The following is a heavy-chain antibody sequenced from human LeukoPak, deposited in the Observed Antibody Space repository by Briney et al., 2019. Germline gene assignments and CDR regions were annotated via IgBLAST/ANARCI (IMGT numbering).Heavy chain of an antibody. V-gene: IGHV1-2*06. D-gene: IGHD6-6*01. Sequence: ASVKVSCKASGYTFTGYYMHWVRQAPGQGLEWMGRINPNSGGTNYAQKFQGRVTMTRDTSISTAYMELSRLRSDDTAVYYCARGDLTSIAARISFDYWGQGTQVTVSS. J-gene: IGHJ4*02. CDR2: INPNSGGT. CDR3: ARGDLTSIAARISFDY. CDR1: GYTFTGYY.